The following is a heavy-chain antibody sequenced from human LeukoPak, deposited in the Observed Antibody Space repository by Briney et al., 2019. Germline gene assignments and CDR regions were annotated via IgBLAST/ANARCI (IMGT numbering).Heavy chain of an antibody. J-gene: IGHJ4*02. V-gene: IGHV4-34*01. CDR3: ASRDGYNYYFDY. D-gene: IGHD5-24*01. Sequence: SETLSLTCAVYGGSFSGYYWSLIRQPPGKGLEWIGEINHSGSTNYNPSLKSRVTISVDTSKNQFSLKLSSVTAADTAVYYCASRDGYNYYFDYWGQGTLVTVSS. CDR1: GGSFSGYY. CDR2: INHSGST.